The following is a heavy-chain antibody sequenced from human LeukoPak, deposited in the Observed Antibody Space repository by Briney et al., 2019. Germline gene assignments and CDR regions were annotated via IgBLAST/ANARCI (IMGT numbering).Heavy chain of an antibody. Sequence: KPSETLSLTCAVYGGSFSGYYWSWIRQPPGKGLEWIGEINHSGSTNYNPSLKSRVTISVDTSKNQFSLKLSSVTAADTAVYYCARGSTGPHIAAARHAPRGPRYFDLWGRGTLVTVSS. CDR1: GGSFSGYY. CDR2: INHSGST. D-gene: IGHD6-13*01. V-gene: IGHV4-34*01. J-gene: IGHJ2*01. CDR3: ARGSTGPHIAAARHAPRGPRYFDL.